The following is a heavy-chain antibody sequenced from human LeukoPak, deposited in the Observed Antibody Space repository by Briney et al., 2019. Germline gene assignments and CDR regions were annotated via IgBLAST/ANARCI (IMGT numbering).Heavy chain of an antibody. D-gene: IGHD2-2*01. CDR3: ARHRDTAAINDAFDI. CDR2: IRYDGSNK. V-gene: IGHV3-33*08. J-gene: IGHJ3*02. Sequence: GGSLRLSCATSGFTFSNYCMSWVRQAPGKGLEWVAFIRYDGSNKYYADSVKGRFTISRDNSKNTLYLQMNSLRAEDTAVYYCARHRDTAAINDAFDIWGQGTMVTVSS. CDR1: GFTFSNYC.